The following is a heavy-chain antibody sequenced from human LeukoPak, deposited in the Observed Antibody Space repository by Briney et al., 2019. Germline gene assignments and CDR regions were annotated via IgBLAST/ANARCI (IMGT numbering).Heavy chain of an antibody. J-gene: IGHJ4*02. CDR1: EYTFTGYY. CDR2: INPSSGDT. V-gene: IGHV1-2*02. D-gene: IGHD6-19*01. Sequence: ASVKVSCKASEYTFTGYYIHWVRQAPGQGLEWMGWINPSSGDTNYAQKFQGRVTMTRDTSISTAYMELSRLRSDDTAVYYCARVRIAVAGTLGYWGQGSLVTVSS. CDR3: ARVRIAVAGTLGY.